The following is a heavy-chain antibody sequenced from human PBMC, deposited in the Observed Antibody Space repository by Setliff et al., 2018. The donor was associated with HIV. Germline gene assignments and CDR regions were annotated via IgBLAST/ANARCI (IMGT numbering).Heavy chain of an antibody. CDR1: GYTFTSYG. Sequence: SVKVSSKPSGYTFTSYGINWVRQAPGQGLQGMGWISGYNGKTNYAQKFQGRVTMTTDTSTSTAYMELRSLRSDDTAVYDCARNFYDSSGYRYDYWGQGTLVTVSS. CDR2: ISGYNGKT. J-gene: IGHJ4*02. D-gene: IGHD3-22*01. V-gene: IGHV1-18*01. CDR3: ARNFYDSSGYRYDY.